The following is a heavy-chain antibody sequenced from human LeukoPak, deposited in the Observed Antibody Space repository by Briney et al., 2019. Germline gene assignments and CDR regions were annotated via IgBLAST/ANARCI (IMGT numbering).Heavy chain of an antibody. CDR2: IYYSGST. D-gene: IGHD5-12*01. J-gene: IGHJ4*02. CDR1: GGSISSYY. Sequence: SETLSLTCTVSGGSISSYYWSWIRQPPGKGLEWIGYIYYSGSTNYNPSLKSRVTISVDTSKNQFSLKLSSVTAADTAVYYCARADIVATVYDYWGQGTLVTVSS. CDR3: ARADIVATVYDY. V-gene: IGHV4-59*12.